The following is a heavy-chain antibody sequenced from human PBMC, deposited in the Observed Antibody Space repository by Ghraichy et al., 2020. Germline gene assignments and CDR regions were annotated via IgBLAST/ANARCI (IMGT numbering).Heavy chain of an antibody. V-gene: IGHV3-30*04. J-gene: IGHJ2*01. CDR1: GFIFSEYP. Sequence: SLNISCAASGFIFSEYPMHWVRQGPDKGLECVAVISSDGTFTYYPDSVRGRFFISRDSSRSTLLLHMNTLRPEDTALYYCARQPITRLWYFDLWGRGTLVTVSS. CDR3: ARQPITRLWYFDL. CDR2: ISSDGTFT. D-gene: IGHD5-24*01.